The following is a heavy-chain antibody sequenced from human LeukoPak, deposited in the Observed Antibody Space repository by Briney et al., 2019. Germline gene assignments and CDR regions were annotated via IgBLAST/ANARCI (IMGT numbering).Heavy chain of an antibody. CDR2: INHSGST. CDR3: ASLGHIVVVPAAPDNWFDP. J-gene: IGHJ5*02. D-gene: IGHD2-2*01. Sequence: SETLSLTCAVYGGSFSGYYWSWIRQPPGKGLEWIGEINHSGSTNYNPSLKSRVTISVDTSKNQFSLKPSSVTAADTAVYYCASLGHIVVVPAAPDNWFDPWGQGTLVTVSS. CDR1: GGSFSGYY. V-gene: IGHV4-34*01.